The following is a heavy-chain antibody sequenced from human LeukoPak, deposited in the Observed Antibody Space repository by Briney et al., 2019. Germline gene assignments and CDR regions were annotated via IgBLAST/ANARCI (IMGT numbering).Heavy chain of an antibody. V-gene: IGHV3-21*01. CDR1: GFTFSSYS. CDR3: AREALNEYGDYQSILGGYFYYYYGMDV. CDR2: ISSSSSYI. D-gene: IGHD4-17*01. J-gene: IGHJ6*02. Sequence: GGSLRLSCAASGFTFSSYSMNWVRQAPGKGLEWVSSISSSSSYIYYADSVKGRFTISRDNAKNSLYLQMNSLRAEDTAVYYCAREALNEYGDYQSILGGYFYYYYGMDVWGQGTTVTVSS.